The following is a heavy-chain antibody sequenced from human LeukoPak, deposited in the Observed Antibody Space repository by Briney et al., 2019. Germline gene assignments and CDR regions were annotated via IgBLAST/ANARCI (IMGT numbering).Heavy chain of an antibody. D-gene: IGHD4-17*01. CDR1: GFTFDDYA. V-gene: IGHV3-9*01. CDR2: ISWNSGSI. CDR3: AKVYYGDYVPFDY. J-gene: IGHJ4*02. Sequence: GGSLRLPCAASGFTFDDYAMHWVRQAPGKGLEWVSGISWNSGSIGYADSVKGRFTISRDNAKNSLYLQMNSLRAEDTALYYCAKVYYGDYVPFDYWGQGTLVTVSS.